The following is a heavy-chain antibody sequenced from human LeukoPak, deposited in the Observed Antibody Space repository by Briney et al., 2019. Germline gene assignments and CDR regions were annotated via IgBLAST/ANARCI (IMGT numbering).Heavy chain of an antibody. V-gene: IGHV1-46*01. CDR1: GYTFTSYY. J-gene: IGHJ4*02. D-gene: IGHD5-24*01. CDR3: ARAGKVEMAHHY. Sequence: GASVKVSCKAFGYTFTSYYMHWVRQAPGQGLEWMGIINPSGGSTSYAQKFQGRVTMTRDTSTSTVYMELSSLRSEDTAVYYCARAGKVEMAHHYWGQGTLVTVSS. CDR2: INPSGGST.